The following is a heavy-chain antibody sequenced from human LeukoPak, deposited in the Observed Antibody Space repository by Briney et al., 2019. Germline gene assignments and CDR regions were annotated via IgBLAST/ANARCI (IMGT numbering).Heavy chain of an antibody. Sequence: GASVKVSCKASGYTFTGYYMHWVRQAPGQGLEWMGRINPNSGGTNYAQKFQGRVTMTRDTSISTAYMELSRLRSDDTAVYYCARGTRSSGYDFDYWGQGTLVTVSS. D-gene: IGHD3-22*01. V-gene: IGHV1-2*06. J-gene: IGHJ4*02. CDR1: GYTFTGYY. CDR2: INPNSGGT. CDR3: ARGTRSSGYDFDY.